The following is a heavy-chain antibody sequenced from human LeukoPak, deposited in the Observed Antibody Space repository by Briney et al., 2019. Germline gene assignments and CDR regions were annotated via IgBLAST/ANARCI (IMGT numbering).Heavy chain of an antibody. J-gene: IGHJ6*03. CDR1: GFTFSSYS. CDR3: SSIAAAGTNYYYMDV. V-gene: IGHV3-21*01. D-gene: IGHD6-13*01. CDR2: ISSSSSYI. Sequence: GGSLRLSCAASGFTFSSYSMNWVRQAPGKGLEWVSSISSSSSYIYYADSVKGRFTISRDNAKNSLYLQMNSLRAEDTAVYYCSSIAAAGTNYYYMDVWGKGTTVTVSS.